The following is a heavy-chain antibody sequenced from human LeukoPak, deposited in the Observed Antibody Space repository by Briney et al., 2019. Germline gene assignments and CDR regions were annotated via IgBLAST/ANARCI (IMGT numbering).Heavy chain of an antibody. CDR3: ARGDVVGVDP. Sequence: GGSLRLSCAASGFTLSSYAISWVRQMPGKGLEWMGRIDPSDSYTNYSPSFQGHVTISADKSISTAYLQWSSLKASDTAMYYCARGDVVGVDPWGQGTLVTVSS. D-gene: IGHD2-2*01. J-gene: IGHJ5*02. CDR2: IDPSDSYT. V-gene: IGHV5-10-1*01. CDR1: GFTLSSYA.